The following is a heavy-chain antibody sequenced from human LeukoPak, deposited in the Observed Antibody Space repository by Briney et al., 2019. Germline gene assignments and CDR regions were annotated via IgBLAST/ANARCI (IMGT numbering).Heavy chain of an antibody. J-gene: IGHJ3*02. D-gene: IGHD1-7*01. CDR1: GFTFSSYG. CDR2: ISGSGGST. Sequence: AGGSLRLSCAASGFTFSSYGMHWVRQAPGKGLEWVSAISGSGGSTYYADSVKGRFTISRDNSKNTLYLQMNSLRAEDTAVYYCARAGTGNYEDDAFDIWGQGTMVTVSS. V-gene: IGHV3-23*01. CDR3: ARAGTGNYEDDAFDI.